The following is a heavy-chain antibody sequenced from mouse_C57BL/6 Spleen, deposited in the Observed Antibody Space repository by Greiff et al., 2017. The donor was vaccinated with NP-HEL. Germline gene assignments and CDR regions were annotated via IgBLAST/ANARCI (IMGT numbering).Heavy chain of an antibody. Sequence: QVTLKESGPGILQSSQTLSLTCSFSGFSLSTSGMGVSWICQPSGKGLEWLAHLYSDDYKRHNPYLKRRLTISKDTSRNQGYLKITSVDTADTATYYGARRAEGYYGSLDYWGQGTTLTVSS. J-gene: IGHJ2*01. CDR1: GFSLSTSGMG. CDR2: LYSDDYK. V-gene: IGHV8-12*01. CDR3: ARRAEGYYGSLDY. D-gene: IGHD1-1*01.